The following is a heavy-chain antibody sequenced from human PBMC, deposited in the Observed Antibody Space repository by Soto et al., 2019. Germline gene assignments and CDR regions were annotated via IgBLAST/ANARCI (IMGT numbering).Heavy chain of an antibody. CDR2: ISATGGST. V-gene: IGHV3-23*01. Sequence: ESVGGLVQPGGSLRLSCAASGFTFDNYAMNWVRQAPGKGLEWVSGISATGGSTYYAASVRGRFGTSRDNSKNTLDLQMNSLRAEDTAVYYCARSLDVFLWLGELLSLGFDSWGQGTLVTASS. J-gene: IGHJ4*02. D-gene: IGHD3-10*01. CDR1: GFTFDNYA. CDR3: ARSLDVFLWLGELLSLGFDS.